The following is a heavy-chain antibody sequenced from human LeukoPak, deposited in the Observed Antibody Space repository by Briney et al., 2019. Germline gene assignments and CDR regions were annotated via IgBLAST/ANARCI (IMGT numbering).Heavy chain of an antibody. CDR3: ARVRYYYDSSGYYGFDY. D-gene: IGHD3-22*01. J-gene: IGHJ4*02. CDR2: INTNTGNP. Sequence: ASVKVSCKASGYTFTSYAKNWVRQAPGQGLEWMGWINTNTGNPTYAQGFTGRFVFSLDTSVSTAYLQISSLKAEDTAVYYCARVRYYYDSSGYYGFDYWGQGTLVTVSS. V-gene: IGHV7-4-1*02. CDR1: GYTFTSYA.